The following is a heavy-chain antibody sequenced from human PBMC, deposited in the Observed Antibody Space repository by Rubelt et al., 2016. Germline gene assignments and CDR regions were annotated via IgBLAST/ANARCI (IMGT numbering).Heavy chain of an antibody. D-gene: IGHD4-17*01. CDR2: IWYDGSNK. CDR3: AREGMTTWLSPSYYGMDV. CDR1: GFTFSSYG. V-gene: IGHV3-33*01. Sequence: VQLVESGGGLVQPGRSLRLSCAASGFTFSSYGMHWVRQAPGKGLEWVAVIWYDGSNKYYADSVKGRFTISRDNSKNMLYRQMNSLRAEDTAVYYCAREGMTTWLSPSYYGMDVWGQGTTVTASS. J-gene: IGHJ6*02.